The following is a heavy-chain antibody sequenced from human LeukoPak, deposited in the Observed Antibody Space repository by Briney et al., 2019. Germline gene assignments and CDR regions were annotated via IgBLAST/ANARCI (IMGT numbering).Heavy chain of an antibody. V-gene: IGHV3-30*02. D-gene: IGHD2-2*01. CDR1: GFTFSSYG. J-gene: IGHJ4*02. CDR3: ARITSRDYFDY. CDR2: IRNDGSIK. Sequence: GGSLRLSCAASGFTFSSYGMHWVRQAPGKGLEWVAFIRNDGSIKYYADSVKGRFTISRDNAKNSLYLQMNSLRAEDTAVYYCARITSRDYFDYWGQGTLVTVSS.